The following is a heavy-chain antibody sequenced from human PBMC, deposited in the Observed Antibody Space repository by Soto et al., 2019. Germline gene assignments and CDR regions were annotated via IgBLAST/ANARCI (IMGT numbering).Heavy chain of an antibody. CDR1: GXTFGDYC. V-gene: IGHV3-74*03. J-gene: IGHJ4*02. CDR3: ATAEVDY. Sequence: GSLRLSCAASGXTFGDYCMHWVRQPPGKGPEWVSRMTGDGRTTQYADSVNCRFTDSIDNAKSTLYLKMNILRAEETAVYYCATAEVDYWGPGTLVTVSS. CDR2: MTGDGRTT.